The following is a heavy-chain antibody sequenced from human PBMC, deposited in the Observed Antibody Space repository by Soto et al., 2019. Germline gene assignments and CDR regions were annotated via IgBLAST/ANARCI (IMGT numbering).Heavy chain of an antibody. CDR3: ARLPSGHDDY. D-gene: IGHD6-25*01. Sequence: SVKVSCKASGGTFSSYAISWVRQAPGQGLEWMGGIIPIFGTANYAQKFQGRVTITADKSTSTAYMELSSLRSEDKAVYYCARLPSGHDDYWGQGTTVTVSS. V-gene: IGHV1-69*06. CDR1: GGTFSSYA. CDR2: IIPIFGTA. J-gene: IGHJ4*03.